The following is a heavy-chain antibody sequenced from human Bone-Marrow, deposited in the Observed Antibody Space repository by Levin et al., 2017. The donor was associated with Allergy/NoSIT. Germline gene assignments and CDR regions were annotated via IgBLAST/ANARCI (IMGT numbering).Heavy chain of an antibody. Sequence: ASVKVSCKASGYTFTSYYLHWVRQAPGQGLEWMGIMNPRGGSTTYAQKFQGRVTMTRDTSTSTVYMELSSLRSEDTAVYYCARDLSGWLPYAFDIWGQGTIFSVSS. D-gene: IGHD3-10*01. V-gene: IGHV1-46*01. CDR3: ARDLSGWLPYAFDI. CDR1: GYTFTSYY. CDR2: MNPRGGST. J-gene: IGHJ3*02.